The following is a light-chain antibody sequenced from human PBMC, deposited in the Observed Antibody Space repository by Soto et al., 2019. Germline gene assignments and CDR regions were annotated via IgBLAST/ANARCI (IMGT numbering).Light chain of an antibody. J-gene: IGKJ1*01. Sequence: DIQMTQSPATLSASVVDRVTITCRASQSIRNYLAWYQQKPGKAPQVLIYKASNLETGVPSRFSGSGSGTEFALFISSLQPDDFATYYCQQYHNDSPWTFGQGTKVEVK. V-gene: IGKV1-5*03. CDR1: QSIRNY. CDR2: KAS. CDR3: QQYHNDSPWT.